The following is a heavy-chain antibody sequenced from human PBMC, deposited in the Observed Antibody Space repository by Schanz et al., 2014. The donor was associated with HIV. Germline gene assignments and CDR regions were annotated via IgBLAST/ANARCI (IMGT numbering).Heavy chain of an antibody. CDR1: GYTFSHYG. D-gene: IGHD3-3*01. Sequence: QVQLLQSGPEVKRPGASVTVSCKTSGYTFSHYGVSWVRQAPGQGLEWMGWINPNSGDTDYAQKFQGRVTMTRDTSISTAYMELSRLRSDDTAVYYCARGSLYNNYELTYFDSWGQGALVTVSS. CDR2: INPNSGDT. J-gene: IGHJ4*02. CDR3: ARGSLYNNYELTYFDS. V-gene: IGHV1-2*02.